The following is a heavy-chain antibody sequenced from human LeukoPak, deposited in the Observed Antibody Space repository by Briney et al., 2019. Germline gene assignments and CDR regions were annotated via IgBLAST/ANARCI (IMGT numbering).Heavy chain of an antibody. CDR1: GGTFSSYA. CDR3: ASEGGDGYSNHLFDY. V-gene: IGHV1-69*05. CDR2: IIPIFGTA. D-gene: IGHD5-24*01. J-gene: IGHJ4*02. Sequence: SVKVSCKASGGTFSSYAISWVRQAPGQGLEWMGGIIPIFGTANYAQKFQGRVTITTDESTSTAYVELSSLRSEDTAVYYCASEGGDGYSNHLFDYWGQGTLVTVSS.